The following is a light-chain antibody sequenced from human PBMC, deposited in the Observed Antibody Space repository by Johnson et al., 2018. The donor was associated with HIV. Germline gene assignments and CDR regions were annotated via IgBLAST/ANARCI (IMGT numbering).Light chain of an antibody. CDR1: SSNIGNNY. CDR3: GTWDSRLSACV. V-gene: IGLV1-51*01. J-gene: IGLJ1*01. Sequence: QSVLTQSPSVSAAPGQKVTISCSGSSSNIGNNYVSWYQQLPGTAPKLLIYDNNKRPSGIPDRFSGSKSGTSATLGITGLQTGDEADYSCGTWDSRLSACVVGTGTKGPVL. CDR2: DNN.